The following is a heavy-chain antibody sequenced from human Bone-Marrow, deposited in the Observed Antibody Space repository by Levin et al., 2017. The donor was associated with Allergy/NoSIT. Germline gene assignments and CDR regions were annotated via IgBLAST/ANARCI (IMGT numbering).Heavy chain of an antibody. V-gene: IGHV4-59*01. CDR1: GGSISNYF. CDR3: ARIPDTSGWPFDY. D-gene: IGHD6-19*01. J-gene: IGHJ4*02. Sequence: SETLSLICTVSGGSISNYFWSWIRQPPGKGLEWIGNIHYSGSTNYNPSLKSRVTRTVDTSKNQFSLELSSVIAADTAMYYCARIPDTSGWPFDYWGQGTLVTVSS. CDR2: IHYSGST.